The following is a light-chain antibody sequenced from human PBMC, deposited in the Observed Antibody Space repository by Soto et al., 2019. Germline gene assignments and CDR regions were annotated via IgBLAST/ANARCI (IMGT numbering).Light chain of an antibody. CDR3: ETWDSNTLV. V-gene: IGLV4-60*02. Sequence: QSVLTQSSSASASLGSSVKLTCTLSSGHSSYIIAWHQQQPGKVPRYLMKLEGSGSYNKGSGVPDRFSGSSSGADRYLTISNLQFEDEADYYCETWDSNTLVFGGGTKLTVL. J-gene: IGLJ3*02. CDR2: LEGSGSY. CDR1: SGHSSYI.